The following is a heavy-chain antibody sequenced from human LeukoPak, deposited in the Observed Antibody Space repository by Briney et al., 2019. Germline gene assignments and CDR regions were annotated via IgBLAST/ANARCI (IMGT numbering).Heavy chain of an antibody. Sequence: PSETLSLTCTVSGGSVSSGSYYWSWIRQPPGKGLEWIGHIYYSGSTNYNPSLKSRVTISVDTSKNQFSLKLSSVTAADTAVYYCASAPSAKNSSPYFFDYWGQGTLVTVSS. CDR3: ASAPSAKNSSPYFFDY. V-gene: IGHV4-61*01. CDR2: IYYSGST. D-gene: IGHD6-6*01. J-gene: IGHJ4*02. CDR1: GGSVSSGSYY.